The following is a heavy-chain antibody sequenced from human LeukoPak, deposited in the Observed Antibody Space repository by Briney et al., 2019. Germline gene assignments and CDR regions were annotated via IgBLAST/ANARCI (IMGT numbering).Heavy chain of an antibody. J-gene: IGHJ4*02. Sequence: PGGSLRLSCAACVFPFSSYWISWVRQAPGKGLEWVANIKQDGSEKYYVDSVKGRFTISRDNANNSLYLQMNSLRAEDTSMYYCARGTIAAAGYYYFDYWGQGTQVTVSS. CDR2: IKQDGSEK. V-gene: IGHV3-7*04. D-gene: IGHD6-13*01. CDR1: VFPFSSYW. CDR3: ARGTIAAAGYYYFDY.